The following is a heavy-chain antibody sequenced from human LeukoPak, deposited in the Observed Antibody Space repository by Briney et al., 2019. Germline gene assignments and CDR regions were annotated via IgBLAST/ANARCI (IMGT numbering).Heavy chain of an antibody. CDR3: ARCPSLKRPYYFVY. CDR1: GGSISSYY. CDR2: IYYSGST. J-gene: IGHJ4*02. Sequence: SETLSLTCTVSGGSISSYYWSWIRQPPGKGREWIGYIYYSGSTNYNPSLKSRVTISVDTSKNQFSLKLSSVTAADTAVYYCARCPSLKRPYYFVYWGQGTLVTVSS. V-gene: IGHV4-59*01.